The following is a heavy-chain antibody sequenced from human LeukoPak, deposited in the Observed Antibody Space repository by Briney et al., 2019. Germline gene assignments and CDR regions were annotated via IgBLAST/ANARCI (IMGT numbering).Heavy chain of an antibody. J-gene: IGHJ6*02. CDR3: ANGPGITIFYYYYGMDV. D-gene: IGHD3-9*01. V-gene: IGHV3-23*01. Sequence: PGGSLRLSCVSSGFSFSNYAMSWVRQAPGKGLEWVSAISGSGGSTYYADSVKGRFTISRDNSKNTLYLQMNSLRAEDTAVYYCANGPGITIFYYYYGMDVWGQGTTVTVSS. CDR1: GFSFSNYA. CDR2: ISGSGGST.